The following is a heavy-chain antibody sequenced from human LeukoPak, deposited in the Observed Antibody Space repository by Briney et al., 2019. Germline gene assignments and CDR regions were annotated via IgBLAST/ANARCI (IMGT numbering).Heavy chain of an antibody. V-gene: IGHV3-64D*09. CDR1: GFTFSSCP. CDR3: VRGWLVPDY. Sequence: GGSLRLSCSASGFTFSSCPMHWVRQAPGKGLEYVSFISSNGGSTSYADSVKGRFIISRDNSKNTLYLQMSSLRPEDTAVYYCVRGWLVPDYWGQGTLVTVPS. D-gene: IGHD6-19*01. J-gene: IGHJ4*02. CDR2: ISSNGGST.